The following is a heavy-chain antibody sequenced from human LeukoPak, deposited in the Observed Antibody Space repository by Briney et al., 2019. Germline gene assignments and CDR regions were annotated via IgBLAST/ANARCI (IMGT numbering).Heavy chain of an antibody. Sequence: GGSLRLSCAASGFTFSSYGMHWVRQAPGKGLEWVAFIRYDGSNKYYADSVKGRFTISRDNSKNTLYLQMGSLRAEDMAVYYCARARVDTAMVTDYWGQGTLVTVSS. V-gene: IGHV3-30*02. CDR2: IRYDGSNK. D-gene: IGHD5-18*01. J-gene: IGHJ4*02. CDR1: GFTFSSYG. CDR3: ARARVDTAMVTDY.